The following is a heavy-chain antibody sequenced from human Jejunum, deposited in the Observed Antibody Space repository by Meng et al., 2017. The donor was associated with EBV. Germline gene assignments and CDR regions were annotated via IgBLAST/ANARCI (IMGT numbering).Heavy chain of an antibody. V-gene: IGHV4-4*02. CDR2: IYYSGST. Sequence: QWQRQVWGPGVGKPSGTLSLTCAVSGDSTASRNWWSWVRQSPERGLEWIGEIYYSGSTNYNPSLKSRVTILVDRSENHFSLNLSSVTAADTAVYYCVRGGDYCLVYWGQGTLVTVSS. J-gene: IGHJ4*02. CDR1: GDSTASRNW. D-gene: IGHD2-21*02. CDR3: VRGGDYCLVY.